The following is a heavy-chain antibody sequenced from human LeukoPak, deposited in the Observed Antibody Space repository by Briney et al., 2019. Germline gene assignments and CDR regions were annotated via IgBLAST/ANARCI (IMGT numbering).Heavy chain of an antibody. CDR1: GYTFTIYG. D-gene: IGHD6-19*01. CDR3: ARDLYGEQWLNPFDY. J-gene: IGHJ4*02. V-gene: IGHV1-18*01. CDR2: ISAYNGNT. Sequence: ASVKVSCKPSGYTFTIYGISWVRQAPGQGLEWMGWISAYNGNTNYAQKLQGRVTMTTDTSTSTVYMELSSLRSEDTAVYYCARDLYGEQWLNPFDYWGQGTLVTVSS.